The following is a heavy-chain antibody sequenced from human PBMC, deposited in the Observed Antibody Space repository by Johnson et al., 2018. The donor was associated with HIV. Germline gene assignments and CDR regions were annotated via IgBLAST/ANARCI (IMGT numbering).Heavy chain of an antibody. V-gene: IGHV3-74*01. CDR1: GFTFSTYW. Sequence: VQLVESGGGLVQPGGSLTLSCAASGFTFSTYWMHWVRQAPGKGLVWVSRINSDGSSTSYADSVKGRFTISSDNAKNTLYLQMNSLRAEDTAVYYCARGDGSSLDAFDIWGQGTMLTVSS. CDR3: ARGDGSSLDAFDI. CDR2: INSDGSST. J-gene: IGHJ3*02. D-gene: IGHD2-15*01.